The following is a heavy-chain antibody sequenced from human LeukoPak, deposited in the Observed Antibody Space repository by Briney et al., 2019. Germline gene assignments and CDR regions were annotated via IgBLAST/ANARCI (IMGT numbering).Heavy chain of an antibody. Sequence: SETLSLTCTVSSGSISSSSYYWGWIRQPPGKGLEWIGSIYYSGSTYYNPSLKSRVTIFVDTSKNQFSLKLSSVTAADTAVYYRARQLVGGRRFDHWGQGTLVTVSS. D-gene: IGHD1-26*01. J-gene: IGHJ4*02. CDR2: IYYSGST. V-gene: IGHV4-39*01. CDR3: ARQLVGGRRFDH. CDR1: SGSISSSSYY.